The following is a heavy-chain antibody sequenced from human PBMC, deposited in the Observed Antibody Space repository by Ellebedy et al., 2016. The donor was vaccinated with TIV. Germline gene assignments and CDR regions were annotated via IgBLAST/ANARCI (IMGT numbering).Heavy chain of an antibody. D-gene: IGHD3-22*01. CDR3: ARGMLGDDYDSSTYYDY. CDR1: GYTFTGYY. V-gene: IGHV1-2*04. CDR2: INPNSGGT. Sequence: ASVKVSCKASGYTFTGYYMHWVRQAPGQGLEWMGWINPNSGGTNYAQKFQGWVTMTRDTSINTAYMALGRLGSDDTAVYYCARGMLGDDYDSSTYYDYWGQGTQVTVSS. J-gene: IGHJ4*02.